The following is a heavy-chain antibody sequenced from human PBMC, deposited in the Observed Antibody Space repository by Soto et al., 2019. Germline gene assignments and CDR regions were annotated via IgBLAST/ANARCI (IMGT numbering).Heavy chain of an antibody. Sequence: EVQVVESGGGLDQRGGSLRLSCAASGFSLSNHWMGWVRQAPGKGLEWVANIKSDGSEMYYVDSVKGRFIISRDNARNSQYLQMNSLRAEDTAVYYCARGPNYGDRADYFDSWGQGTLVTVSS. J-gene: IGHJ4*02. CDR1: GFSLSNHW. CDR3: ARGPNYGDRADYFDS. V-gene: IGHV3-7*01. D-gene: IGHD2-21*02. CDR2: IKSDGSEM.